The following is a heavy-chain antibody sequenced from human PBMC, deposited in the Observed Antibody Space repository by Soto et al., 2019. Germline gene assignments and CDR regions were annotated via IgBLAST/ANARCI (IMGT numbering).Heavy chain of an antibody. CDR3: ARFVRSCSGTTCYTRADV. Sequence: QVQLQESGPGLVKPSETLSLTCTVSGGSVSSDTHYWSWIRQPPGKRLEWIGFIYSSGSTNYNPSLRSRVTMSVDPSKNQCSLKLRSVIVADTAVYHCARFVRSCSGTTCYTRADVWGQGTTVTVSS. CDR1: GGSVSSDTHY. V-gene: IGHV4-61*01. J-gene: IGHJ6*02. CDR2: IYSSGST. D-gene: IGHD2-2*02.